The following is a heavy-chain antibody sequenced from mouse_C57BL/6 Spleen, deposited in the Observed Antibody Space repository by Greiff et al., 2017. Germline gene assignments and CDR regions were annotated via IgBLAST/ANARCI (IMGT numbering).Heavy chain of an antibody. CDR3: ARENYCSPAY. V-gene: IGHV1-82*01. J-gene: IGHJ3*01. D-gene: IGHD1-1*01. Sequence: QVQLQQPGPELVKPGASVKISCKASGYAFSSSWMNWVKQRPGQGLEWIGRIYPADGDTNYNGKFKGKATLTADKSSSTAYMQLSSLTSEDSAVYFCARENYCSPAYWGQGTLVTVSA. CDR2: IYPADGDT. CDR1: GYAFSSSW.